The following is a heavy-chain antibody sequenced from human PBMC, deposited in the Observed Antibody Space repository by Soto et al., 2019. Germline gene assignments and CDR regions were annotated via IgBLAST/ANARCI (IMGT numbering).Heavy chain of an antibody. CDR2: ITFDGTTK. CDR3: ARGGVTTLVGDDLDV. V-gene: IGHV3-30-3*01. Sequence: QPQLVESGGGVVQPGGSLRLSCAASGFTFSTYAFHWVRQAPGKGLEWVTSITFDGTTKYERDSVRGRFTISRDNSKNMVFLQMTSLRRDDTAVYFCARGGVTTLVGDDLDVWGQGTLVTVSS. CDR1: GFTFSTYA. J-gene: IGHJ3*01. D-gene: IGHD4-17*01.